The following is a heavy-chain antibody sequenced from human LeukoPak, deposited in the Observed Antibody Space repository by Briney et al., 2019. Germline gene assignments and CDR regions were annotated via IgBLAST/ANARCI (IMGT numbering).Heavy chain of an antibody. CDR2: ISAYNGNT. CDR1: GYTFTSYG. J-gene: IGHJ4*02. CDR3: ARGKRWYYDSSGHADY. D-gene: IGHD3-22*01. Sequence: GASVKVSCKASGYTFTSYGISWVRQAPGQGLEWMGWISAYNGNTNYAQKLQGRVTMTTDTSTSTAYMELRSLRSDGTAVYYCARGKRWYYDSSGHADYWGQGTLVTVSS. V-gene: IGHV1-18*01.